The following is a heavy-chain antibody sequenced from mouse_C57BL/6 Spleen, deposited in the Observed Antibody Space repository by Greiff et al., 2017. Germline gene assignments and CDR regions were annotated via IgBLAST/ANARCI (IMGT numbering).Heavy chain of an antibody. Sequence: VQLKESGPGLVKPSQSLSLTCSVTGYSITSGYYWNWIRQFPGNKLEWMGYISYDGSNNYNPSLKNRISITRDTSKNQFFLKLNSVTTEDTATYYCARALITTAGMDYWGQGTSVTVSS. V-gene: IGHV3-6*01. J-gene: IGHJ4*01. CDR3: ARALITTAGMDY. CDR1: GYSITSGYY. CDR2: ISYDGSN. D-gene: IGHD1-1*01.